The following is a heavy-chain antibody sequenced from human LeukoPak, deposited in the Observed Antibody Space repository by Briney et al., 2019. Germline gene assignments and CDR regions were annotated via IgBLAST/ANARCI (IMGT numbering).Heavy chain of an antibody. CDR3: AKKYSYGSGAGDALDI. CDR2: ISYDGSLK. D-gene: IGHD3-10*01. J-gene: IGHJ3*02. Sequence: GGSLRLSCAASGFTFSNFGMHWVRQAPGKGLEWVSVISYDGSLKHYLDSVKGRFTISRDNSKSTLYLQMDSLRVEDTAVYYCAKKYSYGSGAGDALDIWGHGTLVTVSS. CDR1: GFTFSNFG. V-gene: IGHV3-30*18.